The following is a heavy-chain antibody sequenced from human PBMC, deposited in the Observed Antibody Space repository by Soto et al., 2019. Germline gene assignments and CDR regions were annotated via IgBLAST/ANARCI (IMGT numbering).Heavy chain of an antibody. V-gene: IGHV3-53*01. CDR1: GFTVSSKY. J-gene: IGHJ6*02. Sequence: HPVGSLRLSCVASGFTVSSKYMSWVRQAPGKGLEWVSVLWSAGNTYYADSVRGRFTISRDSSKNTLYLEMSSLRADDTAVYYCAREAPMDVWGQGTTVTVSS. CDR3: AREAPMDV. CDR2: LWSAGNT.